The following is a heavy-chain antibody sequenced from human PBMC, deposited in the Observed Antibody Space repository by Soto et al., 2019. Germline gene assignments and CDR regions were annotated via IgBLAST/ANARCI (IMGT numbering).Heavy chain of an antibody. J-gene: IGHJ3*02. Sequence: ASVKVYCKGSGDTFSSYPITWLLQASGQGLEWMGGIIPIFGTANCAQKFQGRVTITADESTSTAYMELSSLRSEDTAVYYCARALRGSSWGPFDIWGQGTMVTVSS. CDR3: ARALRGSSWGPFDI. CDR2: IIPIFGTA. CDR1: GDTFSSYP. D-gene: IGHD6-13*01. V-gene: IGHV1-69*13.